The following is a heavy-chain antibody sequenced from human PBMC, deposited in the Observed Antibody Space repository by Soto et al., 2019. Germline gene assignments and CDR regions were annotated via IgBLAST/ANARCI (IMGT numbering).Heavy chain of an antibody. Sequence: GGSLRLSCAASGFTFSSYWMSWVRQAPGKGLEWVANIKQDGSEKYYVDSVKGRFTISRDNAKNSLYLQMNSLRAEDTAVYYCVREIQLWVWRATNWFDPWGQGTLVTVSS. J-gene: IGHJ5*02. D-gene: IGHD5-18*01. CDR2: IKQDGSEK. CDR1: GFTFSSYW. CDR3: VREIQLWVWRATNWFDP. V-gene: IGHV3-7*05.